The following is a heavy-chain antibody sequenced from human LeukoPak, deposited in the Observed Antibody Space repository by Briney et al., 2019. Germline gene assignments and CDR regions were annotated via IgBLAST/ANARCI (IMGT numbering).Heavy chain of an antibody. CDR2: IRQDGGEK. J-gene: IGHJ4*02. Sequence: GGSLRLSCAASGIRFTTHWMNWVRRAPGKGLEWVASIRQDGGEKKYVDSVKGRFTISRDLAQNSLFLQMNSLRAEDTAVYYCASANASHDFWSGYENFDFWGQGTLVTVSS. CDR1: GIRFTTHW. D-gene: IGHD3-3*01. V-gene: IGHV3-7*01. CDR3: ASANASHDFWSGYENFDF.